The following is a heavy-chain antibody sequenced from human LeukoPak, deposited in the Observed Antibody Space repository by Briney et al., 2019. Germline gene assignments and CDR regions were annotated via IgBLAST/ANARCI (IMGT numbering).Heavy chain of an antibody. J-gene: IGHJ4*02. CDR1: GFSVSGND. V-gene: IGHV3-66*01. CDR2: FYSDDST. CDR3: ARTARIRGVIKTHYYFDF. Sequence: AGSLRLSCAASGFSVSGNDMIWVRQAPGKGLQWVSIFYSDDSTSYTDSVKGRFSISTDDLKSTLYLQMNRLRRDDTAVYYCARTARIRGVIKTHYYFDFWGQGALVTVSS. D-gene: IGHD3-10*01.